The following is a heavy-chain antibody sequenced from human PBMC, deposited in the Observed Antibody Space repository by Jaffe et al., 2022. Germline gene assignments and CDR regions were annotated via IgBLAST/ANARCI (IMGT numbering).Heavy chain of an antibody. CDR3: AKEHADVEIPRDLHYYGSGSYSRLPYYFDY. CDR1: GFTFSSYG. D-gene: IGHD3-10*01. Sequence: QVQLVESGGGVVQPGGSLRLSCAASGFTFSSYGMHWVRQAPGKGLEWVAFIRYDGSNKYYADSVKGRFTISRDNSKNTLYLQMNSLRAEDTAVYYCAKEHADVEIPRDLHYYGSGSYSRLPYYFDYWGQGTLVTVSS. V-gene: IGHV3-30*02. CDR2: IRYDGSNK. J-gene: IGHJ4*02.